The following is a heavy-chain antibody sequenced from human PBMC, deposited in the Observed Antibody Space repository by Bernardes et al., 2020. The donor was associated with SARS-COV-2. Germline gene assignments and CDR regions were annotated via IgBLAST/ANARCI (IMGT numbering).Heavy chain of an antibody. D-gene: IGHD4-17*01. CDR3: ARTPTTDYGGWFDP. CDR2: INHSGST. Sequence: SETLSLTCAVYGGSFSGYYWSWIRQPPGKGLEWIGEINHSGSTNYNPSLKSRVTISVDTSKNQFSLKLSSVTAADTAVYYCARTPTTDYGGWFDPWGQGTLVTVSS. J-gene: IGHJ5*02. CDR1: GGSFSGYY. V-gene: IGHV4-34*01.